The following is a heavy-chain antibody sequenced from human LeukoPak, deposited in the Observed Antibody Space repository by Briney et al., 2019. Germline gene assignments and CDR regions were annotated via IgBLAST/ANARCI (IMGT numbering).Heavy chain of an antibody. CDR2: ISGSGDNT. D-gene: IGHD3-22*01. V-gene: IGHV3-23*01. CDR1: GFTFSSYA. CDR3: AKGSYYDSSGSFYFDY. J-gene: IGHJ4*02. Sequence: GGSLRLSCAASGFTFSSYAMSWVRQAPGKGLEWVSGISGSGDNTYYADSVKGRFTISRDNSKNTPYVQVNSLGTEDTAAYYCAKGSYYDSSGSFYFDYWGQGTLVTVSS.